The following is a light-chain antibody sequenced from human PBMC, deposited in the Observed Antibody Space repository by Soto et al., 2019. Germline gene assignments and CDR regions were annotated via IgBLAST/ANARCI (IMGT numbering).Light chain of an antibody. J-gene: IGKJ1*01. Sequence: DIQMTQSPSSLSASVGDRVTITCRASESISTWLAWYQQKPGQAPKLLIYGASSLESGVPPRFSGDGSETECTLTISSLQRDDFGTYYCQQYSRLWSFGQGTKVEIE. CDR1: ESISTW. CDR3: QQYSRLWS. V-gene: IGKV1-5*03. CDR2: GAS.